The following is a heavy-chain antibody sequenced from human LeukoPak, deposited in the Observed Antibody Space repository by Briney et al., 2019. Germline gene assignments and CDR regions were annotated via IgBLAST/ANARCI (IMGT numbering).Heavy chain of an antibody. J-gene: IGHJ4*02. CDR3: ARARFSMATSYYFDY. Sequence: PSETLSLTCTVSGGSFSSSTSSWRWIRQPPGKGLEWIASIYYSGNTYYNPSLKSRVTISVDTSKNQFSLKLSSVTAADTAVYYCARARFSMATSYYFDYWGQGTLVTVSS. V-gene: IGHV4-39*01. D-gene: IGHD5-24*01. CDR1: GGSFSSSTSS. CDR2: IYYSGNT.